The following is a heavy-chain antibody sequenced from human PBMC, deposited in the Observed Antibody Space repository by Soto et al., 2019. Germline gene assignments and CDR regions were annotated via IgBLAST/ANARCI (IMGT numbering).Heavy chain of an antibody. CDR2: ISSSSFTI. J-gene: IGHJ4*02. CDR3: ARDYNDFWCGHFDY. V-gene: IGHV3-48*01. D-gene: IGHD3-3*01. Sequence: EVHLVESGGRLVQPGGSLRLSCAASGFRFSDYSMNWVRQAPGRGLEWVSYISSSSFTIHYADSVEGRFAISRDNAKNSLYLQMNSLRVEDTAVYYCARDYNDFWCGHFDYWGQGALVTVSS. CDR1: GFRFSDYS.